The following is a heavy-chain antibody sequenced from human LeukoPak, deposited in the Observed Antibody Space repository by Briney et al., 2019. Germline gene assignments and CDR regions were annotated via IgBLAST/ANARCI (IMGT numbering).Heavy chain of an antibody. J-gene: IGHJ4*02. Sequence: GGSLRLSCAASGFTFSSYGMHWVRQAPGKGLERVAFIRYDGSIKYYADSVKGRFTISRDNSKNTLYLQMNSLRAEDTAVYYCAKVHTTLPEGSIVVVPAAIDYWGQGTLVTVSS. CDR1: GFTFSSYG. D-gene: IGHD2-2*01. CDR2: IRYDGSIK. V-gene: IGHV3-30*02. CDR3: AKVHTTLPEGSIVVVPAAIDY.